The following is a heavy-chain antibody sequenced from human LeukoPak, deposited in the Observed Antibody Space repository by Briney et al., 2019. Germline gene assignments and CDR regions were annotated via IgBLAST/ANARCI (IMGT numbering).Heavy chain of an antibody. CDR3: ARDHYKNFDY. CDR1: GFTFSSYT. J-gene: IGHJ4*02. Sequence: GGSLRLSCAASGFTFSSYTMNWARQAPGKGLEWVSSISSSSSYIFYADSVKGRFTISRDNAKNSLYLQMNSLRAEDTAVYYCARDHYKNFDYWGQGTLVTVSS. V-gene: IGHV3-21*01. CDR2: ISSSSSYI. D-gene: IGHD4-11*01.